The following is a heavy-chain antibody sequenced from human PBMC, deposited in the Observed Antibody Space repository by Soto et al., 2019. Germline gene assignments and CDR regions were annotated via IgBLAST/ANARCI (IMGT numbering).Heavy chain of an antibody. D-gene: IGHD3-10*01. V-gene: IGHV1-69*06. CDR2: TIPVFNTA. CDR3: ARGVYGSGNYYTGASAFDI. Sequence: QVQLEQSGAEVKKPGSSVKVSCKASGGNLSDHGVAWLRQAPGQGLEWMGGTIPVFNTAKYAQKFQGRVTVTADKFTNIAYMELSSLRSEDTAFYFCARGVYGSGNYYTGASAFDIWGQGTMVIVSS. CDR1: GGNLSDHG. J-gene: IGHJ3*02.